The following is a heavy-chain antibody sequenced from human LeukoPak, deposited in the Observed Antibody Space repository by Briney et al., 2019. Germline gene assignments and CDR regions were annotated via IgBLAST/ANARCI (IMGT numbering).Heavy chain of an antibody. D-gene: IGHD6-13*01. Sequence: GGSLRLSCAASGFTFSSYGMHWVRQAPGKGLEWVAVIWYDGSNKYYADSVKGRFTISRDNSKNTLYLQMNSLRAEDRAVYYCARTYSSSWYFGYWGQGTLVTVSS. V-gene: IGHV3-33*01. CDR1: GFTFSSYG. CDR2: IWYDGSNK. J-gene: IGHJ4*02. CDR3: ARTYSSSWYFGY.